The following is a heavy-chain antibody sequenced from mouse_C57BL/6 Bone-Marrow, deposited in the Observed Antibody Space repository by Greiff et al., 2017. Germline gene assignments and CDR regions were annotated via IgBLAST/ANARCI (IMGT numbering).Heavy chain of an antibody. CDR1: GFTFSDYY. V-gene: IGHV5-12*01. Sequence: EVQLVESGGGLVQPGGSLKLSCAASGFTFSDYYMYWVRQTPEKRLEWVAYISNGGGSTYYPDTVKGRFTISRDNAKNTLYLQMSRLKSEDTAMYYCARLPRYYDYDGYAMDYWGQGTSVTVSS. CDR3: ARLPRYYDYDGYAMDY. D-gene: IGHD2-4*01. J-gene: IGHJ4*01. CDR2: ISNGGGST.